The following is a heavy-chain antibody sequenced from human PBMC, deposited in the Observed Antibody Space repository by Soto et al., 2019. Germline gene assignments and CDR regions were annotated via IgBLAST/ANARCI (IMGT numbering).Heavy chain of an antibody. V-gene: IGHV3-48*02. CDR2: ISSSSSTI. CDR1: GFTFSSYS. Sequence: GGSLRLSCAASGFTFSSYSMNWVRQAPGKGLEWVSYISSSSSTIYYADSVKGRFTISRDNAKNSLYLQMNSLRDEDTAVYYCARGEYYYGSGNAFDIWGQGTMVTVSS. J-gene: IGHJ3*02. CDR3: ARGEYYYGSGNAFDI. D-gene: IGHD3-10*01.